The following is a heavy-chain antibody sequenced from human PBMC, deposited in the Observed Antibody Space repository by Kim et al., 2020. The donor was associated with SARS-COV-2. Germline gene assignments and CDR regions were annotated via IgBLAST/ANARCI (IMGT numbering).Heavy chain of an antibody. CDR2: ISGSGGST. Sequence: GGSLRLSCAASGFTFSSYAMSWVRQAPGKGLEWVSAISGSGGSTYYADSVKGRFTISRDNSKNTLYLQMNSLRAEDTAVYYCATPYYYGSGSHYYYYYGMDVWGQGTTVTVSS. CDR1: GFTFSSYA. V-gene: IGHV3-23*01. CDR3: ATPYYYGSGSHYYYYYGMDV. J-gene: IGHJ6*02. D-gene: IGHD3-10*01.